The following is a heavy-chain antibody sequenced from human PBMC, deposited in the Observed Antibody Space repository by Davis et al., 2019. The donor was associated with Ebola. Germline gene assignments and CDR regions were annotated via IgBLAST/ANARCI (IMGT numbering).Heavy chain of an antibody. J-gene: IGHJ4*02. CDR3: ARVQFGELYDY. CDR2: IIPIFGTA. D-gene: IGHD3-10*01. Sequence: SSVTVSCKASGGTFSSYAISWLRQAPGQGLEWMGGIIPIFGTANYAQKFQGRVTMTRNTSISTAYMEMSSLRSEDTAVYYCARVQFGELYDYWGQGTLVTVSS. CDR1: GGTFSSYA. V-gene: IGHV1-69*05.